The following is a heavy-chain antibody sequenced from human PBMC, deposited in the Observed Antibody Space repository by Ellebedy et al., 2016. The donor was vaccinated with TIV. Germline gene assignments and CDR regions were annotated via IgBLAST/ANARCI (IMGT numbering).Heavy chain of an antibody. Sequence: GESLKISCKASGYSLPSYWIGRVRQMPGEGLEWMGVVYPGDSNTGYSPSFQGQVTISADKSITTAYLQWSSLKASDTAMYYCARAITVDYWYPNLWGRGTQVTVSS. CDR1: GYSLPSYW. J-gene: IGHJ2*01. CDR3: ARAITVDYWYPNL. V-gene: IGHV5-51*01. D-gene: IGHD3-10*01. CDR2: VYPGDSNT.